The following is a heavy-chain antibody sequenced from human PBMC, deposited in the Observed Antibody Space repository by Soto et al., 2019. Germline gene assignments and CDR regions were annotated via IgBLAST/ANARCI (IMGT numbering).Heavy chain of an antibody. D-gene: IGHD1-26*01. CDR3: ARERGAIVGATSESFDY. J-gene: IGHJ4*02. V-gene: IGHV4-30-4*01. CDR2: IDYSGST. CDR1: GGSISSGDYY. Sequence: QVQLQESGPGLVKPSQTLSLTCTVSGGSISSGDYYWSWIRQPPGKGLEWIGYIDYSGSTYYNPSLKSRVTISVDTSKNQFSLKLSSVTAADTAVYYCARERGAIVGATSESFDYWGQGTLVTVSS.